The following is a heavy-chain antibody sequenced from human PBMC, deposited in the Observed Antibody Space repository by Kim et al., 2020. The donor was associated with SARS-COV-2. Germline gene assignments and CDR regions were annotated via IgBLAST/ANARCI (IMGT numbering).Heavy chain of an antibody. CDR3: ARDLTTVRFGGGMDV. CDR1: GFTFSSYG. Sequence: GGSLRLSCAASGFTFSSYGMHWVRQAPGKGLEGVAVIWYDGSNKYYADSVKGRFTISRDNSKNTLYLQMNSLRAEDTAVYYCARDLTTVRFGGGMDVWGQGTTVTVSS. D-gene: IGHD4-4*01. V-gene: IGHV3-33*01. CDR2: IWYDGSNK. J-gene: IGHJ6*02.